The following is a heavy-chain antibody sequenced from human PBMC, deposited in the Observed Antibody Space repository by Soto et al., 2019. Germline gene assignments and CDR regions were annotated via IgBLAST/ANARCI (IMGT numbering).Heavy chain of an antibody. CDR1: DYSISSGDY. CDR3: ARGIDYYDSSGYSPVTYFDY. Sequence: PSGTLSLTCAVSDYSISSGDYWGWIRQPPGKGLEWIGSIYHSENPYYNPSLKSRVTISIDTSKNQFSLKLSSVTAADTAMYYCARGIDYYDSSGYSPVTYFDYWGQGTLVTVS. J-gene: IGHJ4*02. D-gene: IGHD3-22*01. V-gene: IGHV4-38-2*01. CDR2: IYHSENP.